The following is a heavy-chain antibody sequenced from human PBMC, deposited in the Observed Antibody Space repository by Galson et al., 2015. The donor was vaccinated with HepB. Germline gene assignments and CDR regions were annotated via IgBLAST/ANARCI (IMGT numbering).Heavy chain of an antibody. CDR3: ASQQDYYYYYGMDV. V-gene: IGHV3-21*01. CDR1: GFTFSDYY. Sequence: LRLSCATSGFTFSDYYMNWVRQAPGKGLEWVSSITSSSTYIYYADSVKGRFTISRDNAKNSLYLQMNSLRAEDTAVYYCASQQDYYYYYGMDVWGQGTTVTVSS. J-gene: IGHJ6*02. CDR2: ITSSSTYI.